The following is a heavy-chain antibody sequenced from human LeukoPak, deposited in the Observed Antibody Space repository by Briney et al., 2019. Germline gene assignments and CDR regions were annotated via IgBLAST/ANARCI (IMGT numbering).Heavy chain of an antibody. V-gene: IGHV3-7*01. CDR3: ARDVEGFDILTGYYYFDY. D-gene: IGHD3-9*01. J-gene: IGHJ4*02. CDR2: IKQDGSEK. CDR1: GFTFSSYW. Sequence: GGSLRLSCAASGFTFSSYWMSWVRQAPGKGLEWVANIKQDGSEKYYVDSVKGRFTISRDNAKNSLYLQMNNLRAEDTAVYFCARDVEGFDILTGYYYFDYWGQGTLVTVSS.